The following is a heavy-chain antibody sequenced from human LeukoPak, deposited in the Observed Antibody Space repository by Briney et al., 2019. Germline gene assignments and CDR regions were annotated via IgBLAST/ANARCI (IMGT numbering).Heavy chain of an antibody. D-gene: IGHD1-14*01. J-gene: IGHJ4*02. CDR1: GFTFSTYW. CDR2: IVSDGSTT. Sequence: PGGSLRLSCAASGFTFSTYWMHWVCQAPGKGLVWVSRIVSDGSTTTYADSVKGRFTISRDNAKNTLYLQMNSLRAEDTAVYYCGRDSRYSIDSWGQGTLVTVSS. CDR3: GRDSRYSIDS. V-gene: IGHV3-74*01.